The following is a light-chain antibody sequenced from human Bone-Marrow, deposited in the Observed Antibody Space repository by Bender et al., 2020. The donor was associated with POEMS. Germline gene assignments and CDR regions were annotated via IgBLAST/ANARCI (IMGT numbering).Light chain of an antibody. V-gene: IGLV3-25*03. CDR2: KDN. CDR1: ALPKQY. J-gene: IGLJ3*02. CDR3: QSADSTDIHVV. Sequence: SNELTQTPSVSVSPGQTARITCSGDALPKQYAYWYQQRPGQAPVLVIYKDNERPSGIPERFSGSSSGTTVTLTISDVQAEDEADYYCQSADSTDIHVVFGGGTRLTVL.